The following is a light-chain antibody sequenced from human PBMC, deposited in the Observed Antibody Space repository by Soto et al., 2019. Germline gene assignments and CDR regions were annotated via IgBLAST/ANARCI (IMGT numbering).Light chain of an antibody. V-gene: IGKV2-40*01. Sequence: EIVMTHTPLSLPVTPGEPASISCRSSHSLLDSDDGNTYLDWYLQKPGQSPQLLIYTVSYRASGVPDRLSGSGSGTDFTLKISRVEAEDVGVYYCMQRIEFPLTFGGGTKVDI. CDR1: HSLLDSDDGNTY. CDR3: MQRIEFPLT. J-gene: IGKJ4*01. CDR2: TVS.